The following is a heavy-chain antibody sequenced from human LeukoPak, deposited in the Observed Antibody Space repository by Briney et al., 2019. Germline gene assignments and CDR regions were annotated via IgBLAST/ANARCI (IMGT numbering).Heavy chain of an antibody. V-gene: IGHV1-8*03. CDR3: ARVLRTSCYTPLGY. Sequence: GASVKVSCKASGYTFTSYDINWVRQATGQGLEWMGWMNPNSGNTGYAQKFQGRVTITRNTSISTAYMELSSLRCEDTAVYYCARVLRTSCYTPLGYWGQGTLVTVSS. J-gene: IGHJ4*02. CDR2: MNPNSGNT. CDR1: GYTFTSYD. D-gene: IGHD2-2*02.